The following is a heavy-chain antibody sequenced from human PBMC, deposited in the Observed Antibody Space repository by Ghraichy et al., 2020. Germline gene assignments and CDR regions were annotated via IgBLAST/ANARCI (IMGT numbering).Heavy chain of an antibody. Sequence: GGSLRLSCAASGFTFSSYAMSWVRQAPGKGLEWVSAISGSGGSTYYADSVKGRFTISRDNSKNTLYLQMNSLRAEDTAVYYCAKDNVDAYYYDSSGYYLAWYFDLWGRGTLVTVSS. CDR3: AKDNVDAYYYDSSGYYLAWYFDL. D-gene: IGHD3-22*01. V-gene: IGHV3-23*01. J-gene: IGHJ2*01. CDR1: GFTFSSYA. CDR2: ISGSGGST.